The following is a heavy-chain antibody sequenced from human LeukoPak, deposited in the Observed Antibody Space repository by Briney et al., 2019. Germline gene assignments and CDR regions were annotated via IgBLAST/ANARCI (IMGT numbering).Heavy chain of an antibody. Sequence: PGGSLRLSCAASGFTFSSYEMNWVRQAPGKGLEWVANIKQDGSEKYYVDSVKGRFTISRDNAKNSLYLQMNSLRAEDTAVYYCASYQFYPHTTFDYWGQGTLVTVSS. CDR1: GFTFSSYE. CDR2: IKQDGSEK. D-gene: IGHD1-14*01. CDR3: ASYQFYPHTTFDY. J-gene: IGHJ4*02. V-gene: IGHV3-7*03.